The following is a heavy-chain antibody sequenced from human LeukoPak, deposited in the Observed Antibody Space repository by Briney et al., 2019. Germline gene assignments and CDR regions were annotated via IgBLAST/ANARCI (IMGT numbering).Heavy chain of an antibody. J-gene: IGHJ3*02. CDR3: ARGYSGSYGDAFDI. Sequence: GGSLRLSCTASGFTFSNYAMPWVRQAPGKGLEYVAAISSNGGSTYYANSVKGRVTISRDNSKNTLHLQMGSLRAEDMAVYYCARGYSGSYGDAFDIWGQGTMVTVSS. CDR1: GFTFSNYA. V-gene: IGHV3-64*01. CDR2: ISSNGGST. D-gene: IGHD1-26*01.